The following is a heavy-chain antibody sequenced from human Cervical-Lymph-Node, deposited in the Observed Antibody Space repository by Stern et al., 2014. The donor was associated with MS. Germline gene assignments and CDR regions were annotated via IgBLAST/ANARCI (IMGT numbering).Heavy chain of an antibody. CDR1: GFTFTSCY. Sequence: VQLVESGAEVRRPGASVKVACKASGFTFTSCYMHWVRQAPGQGLEWMGWINANSGGTNSAQKFQGRVTMTRDTSISTVYMDLTGLTSDDTAIYYCARDMSRVTTPYFDYGGRGPLVTAPS. CDR2: INANSGGT. CDR3: ARDMSRVTTPYFDY. J-gene: IGHJ4*02. D-gene: IGHD4-17*01. V-gene: IGHV1-2*02.